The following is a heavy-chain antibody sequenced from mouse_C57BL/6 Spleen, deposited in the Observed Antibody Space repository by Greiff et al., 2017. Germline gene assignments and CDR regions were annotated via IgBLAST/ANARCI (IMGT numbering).Heavy chain of an antibody. Sequence: VQLQQPGAELVMPGASVKLSCKASGYTFTSYWMHWVKQRPGQGLEWIGEIDPSDSYTNYNQKFKGKSTLTVDKSSSTAYMQLSSLTSEDSAVYYCARMYGNYERVYAMDYWGQGTSVTVSS. CDR2: IDPSDSYT. J-gene: IGHJ4*01. CDR3: ARMYGNYERVYAMDY. CDR1: GYTFTSYW. D-gene: IGHD2-10*02. V-gene: IGHV1-69*01.